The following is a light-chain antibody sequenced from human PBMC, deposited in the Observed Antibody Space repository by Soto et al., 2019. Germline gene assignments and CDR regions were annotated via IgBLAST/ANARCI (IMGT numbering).Light chain of an antibody. CDR3: ASWDDSLSGFVV. Sequence: QPVLTQPPSASGTPGQRVTISCSGSSSNTGSNYVFWYQQLPGTAPKVLMYRNSQRPSGVPDRFSGSKSGTSASLAISGLRSEDEADYYCASWDDSLSGFVVFGGGTKLTVL. J-gene: IGLJ2*01. V-gene: IGLV1-47*01. CDR2: RNS. CDR1: SSNTGSNY.